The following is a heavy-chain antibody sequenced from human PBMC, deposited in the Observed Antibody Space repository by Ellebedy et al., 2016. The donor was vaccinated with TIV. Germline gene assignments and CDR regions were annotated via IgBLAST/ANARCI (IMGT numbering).Heavy chain of an antibody. CDR1: GFRFSNYA. CDR3: ARDRFGIAETGMPHDS. CDR2: ISHDGSDT. V-gene: IGHV3-30*01. Sequence: GESLKISCAASGFRFSNYAMHWVRRAPGRGLEWVAVISHDGSDTFYADSVKGRFTVSRDNSNNTLFLRMTGLRPDDTAVFYCARDRFGIAETGMPHDSWGQGIHVTVSS. J-gene: IGHJ4*02. D-gene: IGHD6-19*01.